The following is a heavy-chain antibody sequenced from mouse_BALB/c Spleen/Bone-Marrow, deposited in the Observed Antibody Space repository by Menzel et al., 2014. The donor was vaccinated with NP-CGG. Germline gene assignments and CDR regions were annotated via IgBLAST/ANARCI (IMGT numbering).Heavy chain of an antibody. Sequence: VQLQQSGAELVRPGTSVKVSCKASGYALTNYLIEWVKQRPGQGLEWIGVINPGSGGTNYNEKFKGKATLTADKSSSTAYMQLSSLTSDDSAVYFCARDGDYDEGYAMDYWGQGTSVTVSS. D-gene: IGHD2-4*01. CDR3: ARDGDYDEGYAMDY. J-gene: IGHJ4*01. V-gene: IGHV1-54*01. CDR2: INPGSGGT. CDR1: GYALTNYL.